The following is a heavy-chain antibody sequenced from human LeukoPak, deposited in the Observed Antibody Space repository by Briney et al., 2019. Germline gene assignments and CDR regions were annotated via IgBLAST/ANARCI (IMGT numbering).Heavy chain of an antibody. V-gene: IGHV3-23*01. CDR2: ITGSGSGI. CDR1: GFTFSNYA. D-gene: IGHD3-9*01. CDR3: VKWGDYDVLTGYYVSDY. Sequence: GASLRLSCAAPGFTFSNYAMSWVRQAPGKGLEWVSAITGSGSGIYYADSMKSRFTISRDNSKNTLYLQINSLRAEDTAVYYCVKWGDYDVLTGYYVSDYWGQGTLVIVSS. J-gene: IGHJ4*02.